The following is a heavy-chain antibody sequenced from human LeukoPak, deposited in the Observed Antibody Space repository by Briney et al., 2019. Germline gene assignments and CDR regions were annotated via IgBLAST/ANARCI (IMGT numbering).Heavy chain of an antibody. Sequence: GGSLRLSCAVSGITLSNYGMSWVRQAPGKGLEWVAGISGSGGGTVYADSAKGRFTISRDNPKNTLYLQMSSLRAEDTAVYFCAKRGVVIRVVLVGFHKEAYYFDSWGQGALVTVSS. CDR1: GITLSNYG. V-gene: IGHV3-23*01. J-gene: IGHJ4*02. D-gene: IGHD3-10*01. CDR3: AKRGVVIRVVLVGFHKEAYYFDS. CDR2: ISGSGGGT.